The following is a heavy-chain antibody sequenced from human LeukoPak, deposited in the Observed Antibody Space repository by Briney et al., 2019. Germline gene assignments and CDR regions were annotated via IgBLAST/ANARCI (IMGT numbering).Heavy chain of an antibody. CDR1: GFTFSSYS. D-gene: IGHD2-21*02. V-gene: IGHV3-21*01. CDR2: ISSSSSYI. CDR3: ARDSPSADCGRDCYSYYYYMDV. J-gene: IGHJ6*03. Sequence: GGSLRLSSAASGFTFSSYSMNWVRQAPGKGLEWVSSISSSSSYIYYADSVKGRFTISRDNSKNTLYLQMNSLRAEDTAVYYCARDSPSADCGRDCYSYYYYMDVWGKGTTVTISS.